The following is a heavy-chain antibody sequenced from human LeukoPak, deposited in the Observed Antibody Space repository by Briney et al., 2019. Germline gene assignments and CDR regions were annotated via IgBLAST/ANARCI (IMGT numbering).Heavy chain of an antibody. CDR3: AREPTYYDFWSGYSWFDY. CDR1: GFTFSSYS. J-gene: IGHJ4*02. Sequence: GGSLRLSCAASGFTFSSYSMNWVRQAPGKGLEWVSSISSSSSTIYYADSVKGRFTISRDNAKNSLYLQMNSLRAEDTAVYYCAREPTYYDFWSGYSWFDYWGQGTLVTVSS. CDR2: ISSSSSTI. D-gene: IGHD3-3*01. V-gene: IGHV3-48*01.